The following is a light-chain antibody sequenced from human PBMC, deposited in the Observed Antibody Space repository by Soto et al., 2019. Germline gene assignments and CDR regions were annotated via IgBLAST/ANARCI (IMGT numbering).Light chain of an antibody. CDR3: SSYTSSNTLV. CDR2: DVT. V-gene: IGLV2-14*03. J-gene: IGLJ2*01. Sequence: QSALTQPACVSGSPGQSITISCTGTSSDVGGYNYVSWYQQHPGKVPKLMIYDVTNRPSGVSNRFSGSKSGNTASLTISGLQPEDEADYYCSSYTSSNTLVFGGGTKLTVL. CDR1: SSDVGGYNY.